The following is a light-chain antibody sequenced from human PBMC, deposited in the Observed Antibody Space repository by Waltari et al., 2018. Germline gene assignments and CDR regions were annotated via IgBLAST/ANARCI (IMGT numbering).Light chain of an antibody. CDR3: LQRTNWPPT. CDR2: NAI. CDR1: QSVSNS. V-gene: IGKV3-11*01. J-gene: IGKJ4*01. Sequence: EVVMTQSPATLSLSPGDRATLSCRASQSVSNSLSWYQQKPGPAPRLLIYNAITRATGIPARVSGSGSGADFSLTIGSLEPEDAAVYFCLQRTNWPPTFGGGTTVEIK.